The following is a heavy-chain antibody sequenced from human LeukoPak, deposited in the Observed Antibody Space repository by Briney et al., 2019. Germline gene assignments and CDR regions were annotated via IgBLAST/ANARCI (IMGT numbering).Heavy chain of an antibody. J-gene: IGHJ4*02. D-gene: IGHD5-24*01. V-gene: IGHV1-46*01. CDR3: ARDEARDGYTNYLDY. Sequence: GASVKVSCKXSGYTFTNYYMHWVRQAPGQGLEWMGIINPSGGSTNYVQKFQGRVTMTRDTSTSTVSMELGSLRSEDTAVYYCARDEARDGYTNYLDYWGQGTLVTVSS. CDR2: INPSGGST. CDR1: GYTFTNYY.